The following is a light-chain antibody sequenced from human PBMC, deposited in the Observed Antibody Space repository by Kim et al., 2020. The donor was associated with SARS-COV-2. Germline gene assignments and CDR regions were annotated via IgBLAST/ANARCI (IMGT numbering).Light chain of an antibody. CDR3: SPYTSSSPLYV. CDR1: SSDVGGYNY. V-gene: IGLV2-14*01. CDR2: DVS. Sequence: QSALTQPASVSGSPGQSITISCTGTSSDVGGYNYVSWYQQHPGKAPKLMIYDVSKRPSGVSNRFSGSKSGNTASLTISGLQAEDEADYYCSPYTSSSPLYVFGTGTKVTVL. J-gene: IGLJ1*01.